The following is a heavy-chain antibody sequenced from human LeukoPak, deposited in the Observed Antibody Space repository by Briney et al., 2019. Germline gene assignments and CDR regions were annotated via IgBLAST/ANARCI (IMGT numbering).Heavy chain of an antibody. CDR1: GYTFTSYG. D-gene: IGHD4-17*01. CDR3: AARQDYGDYLPLFDY. CDR2: ISAYNGNT. Sequence: ASVKVSCKASGYTFTSYGISWVRQAPGQGLEWMGWISAYNGNTNYAQKLQGRVTMTTDTSTSTAYMELGSLRSDDTAVYYCAARQDYGDYLPLFDYWGQGTLVTVSS. J-gene: IGHJ4*02. V-gene: IGHV1-18*01.